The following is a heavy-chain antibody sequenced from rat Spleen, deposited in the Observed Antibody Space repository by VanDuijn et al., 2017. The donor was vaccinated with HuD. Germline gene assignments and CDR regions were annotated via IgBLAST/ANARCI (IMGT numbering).Heavy chain of an antibody. J-gene: IGHJ2*01. Sequence: EVQLVESGGGLVQPGRSLKLSCAASGFTFSDYYMAWVRQAPTKGLEWVASISYDGSNTYYRDSVKGRFTISRDNAKNTLYLQVDSLRSEDTATYYCAREAGIPFHYFDYWGQGVMVTVSS. V-gene: IGHV5-7*01. D-gene: IGHD1-4*01. CDR1: GFTFSDYY. CDR3: AREAGIPFHYFDY. CDR2: ISYDGSNT.